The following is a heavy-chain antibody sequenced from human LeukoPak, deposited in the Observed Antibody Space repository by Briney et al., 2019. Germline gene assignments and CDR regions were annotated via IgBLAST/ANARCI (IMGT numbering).Heavy chain of an antibody. CDR1: GYSFTSHW. V-gene: IGHV5-51*01. J-gene: IGHJ3*01. D-gene: IGHD2-21*02. Sequence: SGESLKISCKGSGYSFTSHWIGWVRQMPGKGLEWMGIIYPGDSDSRQSPSLRGQVTISADKSINTAYLQWNSLKASDTAMYYCARGHHVVVATATWASDAFDLWGQGTMVTVSS. CDR2: IYPGDSDS. CDR3: ARGHHVVVATATWASDAFDL.